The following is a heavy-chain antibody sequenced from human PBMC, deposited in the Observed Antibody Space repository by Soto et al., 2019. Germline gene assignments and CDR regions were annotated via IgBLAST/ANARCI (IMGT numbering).Heavy chain of an antibody. D-gene: IGHD2-2*01. Sequence: GESLKISCKASGYSFTSYWIGWVRQMPGKGLEWMGIVYPGDSDSRYSPSFQGQVTISADKSITTAYLQWSSLKASDTAMYYCSRGSTSDAFDIWGQGTMVTVSS. CDR2: VYPGDSDS. CDR3: SRGSTSDAFDI. CDR1: GYSFTSYW. V-gene: IGHV5-51*01. J-gene: IGHJ3*02.